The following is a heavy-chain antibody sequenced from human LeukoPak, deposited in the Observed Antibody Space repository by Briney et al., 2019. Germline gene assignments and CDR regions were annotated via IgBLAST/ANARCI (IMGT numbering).Heavy chain of an antibody. D-gene: IGHD6-6*01. V-gene: IGHV3-33*08. CDR2: FWYDGSNK. J-gene: IGHJ5*01. CDR3: ARDPYSSSFFDC. CDR1: GFTVTSNY. Sequence: PGGPLRLSCAASGFTVTSNYMSWVRQAPGKGLEWVAVFWYDGSNKYYADSVKGRFTISRDNARKSLYLQMNSLRAEDTALYYCARDPYSSSFFDCWGQGTLVTVSS.